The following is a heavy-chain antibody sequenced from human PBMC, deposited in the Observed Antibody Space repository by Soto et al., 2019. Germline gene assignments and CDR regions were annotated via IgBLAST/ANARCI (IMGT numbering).Heavy chain of an antibody. CDR3: ARDQAGKRGRGYIFDY. J-gene: IGHJ4*02. CDR2: ISSGSSYI. D-gene: IGHD6-13*01. CDR1: GFSFSSYN. V-gene: IGHV3-21*01. Sequence: EVQLVESGGGLVKPGGSLRLSCVGSGFSFSSYNMNWVRQAPGKGLEWVSAISSGSSYIYYGDSMEGRFTIPRDNAKDSLYLEMNSLRAEDTAVYYCARDQAGKRGRGYIFDYWGQGTLVTVSS.